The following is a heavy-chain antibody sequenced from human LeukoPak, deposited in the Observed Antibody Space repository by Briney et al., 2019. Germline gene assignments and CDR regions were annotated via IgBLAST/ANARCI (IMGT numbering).Heavy chain of an antibody. V-gene: IGHV3-66*01. CDR2: IYSGGST. Sequence: PGGSLRLSCAASGFTVSSNYMSWVRQAPGKGLEWVSIIYSGGSTYYADSVRGRFTISRDNSKNTLYLLMNSLRAEDTAVYYCATSGWWGYFDYWGQGILVTVSS. D-gene: IGHD6-19*01. J-gene: IGHJ4*02. CDR1: GFTVSSNY. CDR3: ATSGWWGYFDY.